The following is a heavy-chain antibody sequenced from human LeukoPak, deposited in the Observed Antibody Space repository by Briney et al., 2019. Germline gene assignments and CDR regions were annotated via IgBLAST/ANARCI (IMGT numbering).Heavy chain of an antibody. CDR2: ISSSSSYI. J-gene: IGHJ4*02. V-gene: IGHV3-21*01. Sequence: GGSLRLSCAASGFTFSSYSMNWVRQAPGKGLEWVSSISSSSSYIYYADSVKGRFTISRDNAKNSLYLQMNSLRAEDTAVYYCAAGQSYYILTGHPFDYRGQGTLVTVSS. CDR1: GFTFSSYS. CDR3: AAGQSYYILTGHPFDY. D-gene: IGHD3-9*01.